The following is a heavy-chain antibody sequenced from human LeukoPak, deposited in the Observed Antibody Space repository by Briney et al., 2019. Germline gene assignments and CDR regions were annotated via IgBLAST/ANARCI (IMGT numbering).Heavy chain of an antibody. D-gene: IGHD2-2*01. Sequence: SVKVSCKASGYTFTSYAISWVRQAPGQGLEWMGGIIPIFGTANYAQKFQGRVTITTDESTSTAYMELSSLRSEDTAVYYCARQGVPAANYNWFDPWGQGTLVTVSS. CDR2: IIPIFGTA. V-gene: IGHV1-69*05. J-gene: IGHJ5*02. CDR3: ARQGVPAANYNWFDP. CDR1: GYTFTSYA.